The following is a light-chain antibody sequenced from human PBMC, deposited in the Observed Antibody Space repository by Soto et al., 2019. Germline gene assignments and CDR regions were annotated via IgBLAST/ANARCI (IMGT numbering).Light chain of an antibody. J-gene: IGKJ2*01. Sequence: DTVVTQSPDSLAVSLGERATINCKSSQSVFHPPNNKNYLAWYQQRPGQPPKLLISWASDREYGVPERFSGSGSGTDFTLTISSVQAEDVAVYYCQQFYNTPPYTFGQGTRLEIK. V-gene: IGKV4-1*01. CDR2: WAS. CDR3: QQFYNTPPYT. CDR1: QSVFHPPNNKNY.